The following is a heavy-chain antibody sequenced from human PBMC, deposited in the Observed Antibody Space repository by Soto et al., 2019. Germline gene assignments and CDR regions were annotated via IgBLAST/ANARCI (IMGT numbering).Heavy chain of an antibody. CDR2: ISYDGSNK. J-gene: IGHJ4*02. D-gene: IGHD2-15*01. V-gene: IGHV3-30*03. CDR3: ARAALCSGGSCYWDNFDY. Sequence: GGSLRLSCAASGFTFSSYGMHWVRQAPGKGLEWVAVISYDGSNKYYADSVKGRFTISRDNAKNTLYLQMNSLRAEDTAVYYCARAALCSGGSCYWDNFDYWGQGTLVTVSS. CDR1: GFTFSSYG.